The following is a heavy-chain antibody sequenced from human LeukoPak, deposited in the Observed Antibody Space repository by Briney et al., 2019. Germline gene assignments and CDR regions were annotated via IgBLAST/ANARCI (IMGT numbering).Heavy chain of an antibody. D-gene: IGHD5-18*01. CDR2: IKQDGSEK. Sequence: GGSLRLSCAASGFTFSSYWMSWVRQAPGKGLEWVANIKQDGSEKYYVDSVKGRFTISRDNAKNSLYLQMNSLRAEDTAVYYCARDYDVDRAIRHDYWGQGTLVTVSS. CDR3: ARDYDVDRAIRHDY. V-gene: IGHV3-7*03. CDR1: GFTFSSYW. J-gene: IGHJ4*02.